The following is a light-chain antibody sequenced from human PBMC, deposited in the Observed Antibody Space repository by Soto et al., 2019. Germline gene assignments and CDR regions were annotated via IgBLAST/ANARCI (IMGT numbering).Light chain of an antibody. V-gene: IGLV7-46*01. CDR2: DTS. J-gene: IGLJ2*01. Sequence: QAVVTQEPSLTVSPGGTVTLTCGSSTGAVTSGHYHYWFQQKPGQAPRTLIYDTSNKHSWTPARFSGSLLGGKAALTLSGAQPEDEADYYCLLHYSDSLAFGGGTKVTVL. CDR1: TGAVTSGHY. CDR3: LLHYSDSLA.